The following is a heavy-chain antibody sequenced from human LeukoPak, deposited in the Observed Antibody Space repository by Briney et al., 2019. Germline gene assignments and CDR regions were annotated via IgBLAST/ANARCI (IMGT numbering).Heavy chain of an antibody. CDR2: IYYRGST. CDR3: ARWVAASSIDY. D-gene: IGHD6-13*01. V-gene: IGHV4-59*08. CDR1: GGSISSYY. Sequence: SETLSLTCTVPGGSISSYYWSWIRHPPGKGLEWIGYIYYRGSTNYNASLKSRVTISVDTSKNQFSLKLRSVTAADTAVYYCARWVAASSIDYWGQGTLVTVSS. J-gene: IGHJ4*02.